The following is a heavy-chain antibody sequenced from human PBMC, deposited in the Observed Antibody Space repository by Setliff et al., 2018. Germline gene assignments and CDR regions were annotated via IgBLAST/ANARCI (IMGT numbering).Heavy chain of an antibody. CDR2: IPSTGSRT. J-gene: IGHJ5*02. D-gene: IGHD6-19*01. CDR1: GFNFSIYT. Sequence: AASGFNFSIYTMTWVRQAPGKGLEWVSSIPSTGSRTDYADSVQGRFIVSRDNSKNTLYLEMNTLRTDDTALYYCAKRGSNGCLEGSWGQGTLVTVSS. CDR3: AKRGSNGCLEGS. V-gene: IGHV3-23*01.